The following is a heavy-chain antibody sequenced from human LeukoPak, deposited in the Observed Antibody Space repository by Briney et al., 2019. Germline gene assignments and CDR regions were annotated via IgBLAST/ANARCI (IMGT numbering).Heavy chain of an antibody. CDR2: ISAYNGNT. Sequence: ASVKVSCKASGYTFTSYGISWVRQAPGQGLEWMGWISAYNGNTNYAQKLQGRVTMTTDTSTSTAYMELRSLRSDDTAVYYCARGRITIFGVVRRGYFDYWGQETLVTVSS. D-gene: IGHD3-3*01. CDR3: ARGRITIFGVVRRGYFDY. V-gene: IGHV1-18*01. J-gene: IGHJ4*02. CDR1: GYTFTSYG.